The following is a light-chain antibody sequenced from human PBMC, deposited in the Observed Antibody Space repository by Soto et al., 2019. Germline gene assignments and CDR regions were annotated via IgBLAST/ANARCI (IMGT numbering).Light chain of an antibody. J-gene: IGKJ3*01. CDR3: QKYNTWPQVT. CDR1: QSVSSN. Sequence: DIVMTQSPATLSVSPGERATLSWRASQSVSSNLAWYQQKPGQAPRLLIYGASTRATGIPARFSGSGSGTEFTLTIRSLQSEDFAVYYCQKYNTWPQVTFASGTKVDIX. V-gene: IGKV3-15*01. CDR2: GAS.